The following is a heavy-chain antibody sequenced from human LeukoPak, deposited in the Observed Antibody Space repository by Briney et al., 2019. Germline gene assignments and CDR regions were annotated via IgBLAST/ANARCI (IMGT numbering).Heavy chain of an antibody. V-gene: IGHV4-34*01. CDR1: GGSFSGYY. CDR2: INHSGST. Sequence: PSETLPLTCAVYGGSFSGYYWSWIRQPPGKGLEWIGEINHSGSTNYNPSLKSRVTISVDTSKNQFSLKLSSVTAADTAVYYCARAKYRVFDYWGQGTLVTVSS. D-gene: IGHD3-10*01. CDR3: ARAKYRVFDY. J-gene: IGHJ4*02.